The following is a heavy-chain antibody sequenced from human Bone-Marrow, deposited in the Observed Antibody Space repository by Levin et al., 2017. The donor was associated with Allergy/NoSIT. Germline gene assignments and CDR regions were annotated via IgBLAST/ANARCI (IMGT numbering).Heavy chain of an antibody. CDR3: MRDLDYYYYMDV. CDR1: GASVNSGSNF. V-gene: IGHV4-61*01. J-gene: IGHJ6*03. CDR2: IDYSGHT. Sequence: SETLSLTCTVSGASVNSGSNFWSWIRQSPGKGLEWIGCIDYSGHTNYNPSLRSRVTISADTSKNQFSLDLSSVTAADTAVYYCMRDLDYYYYMDVWGKGTTVTVSS.